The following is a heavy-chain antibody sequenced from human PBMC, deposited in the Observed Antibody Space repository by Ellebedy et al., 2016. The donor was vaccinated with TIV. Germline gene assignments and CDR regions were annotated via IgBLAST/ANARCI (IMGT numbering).Heavy chain of an antibody. J-gene: IGHJ4*02. Sequence: GESLKISCSASGLTFRNYAMHWVRQAPGKGLEYVSAISNNGGSTYYADSVKCRFTISRDNSKNTLYLQMSSLTPEDTAVYYCVPRMVVAFEYWGQGTLVTVSS. V-gene: IGHV3-64D*09. CDR1: GLTFRNYA. CDR2: ISNNGGST. CDR3: VPRMVVAFEY. D-gene: IGHD2-21*01.